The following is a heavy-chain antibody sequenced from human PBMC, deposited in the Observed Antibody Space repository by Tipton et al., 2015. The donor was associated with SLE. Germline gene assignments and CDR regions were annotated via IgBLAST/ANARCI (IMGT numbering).Heavy chain of an antibody. V-gene: IGHV7-4-1*02. CDR3: ATASLTSGHGTFY. J-gene: IGHJ4*02. Sequence: QLVQSGSELKKPGASVTVSCKASGYTFTTIAMDWVRQAPGRGPEWMGWINTNTGNPTYAQGFTGRFVFSLDTSVSTAYLHITSLKAEDTAVYYCATASLTSGHGTFYWGQGTLVTVSS. CDR2: INTNTGNP. CDR1: GYTFTTIA. D-gene: IGHD1-14*01.